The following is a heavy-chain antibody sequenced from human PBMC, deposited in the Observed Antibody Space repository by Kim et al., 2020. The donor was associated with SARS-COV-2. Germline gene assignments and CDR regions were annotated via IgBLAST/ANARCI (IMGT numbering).Heavy chain of an antibody. Sequence: ASVKVSCKASGYTFDTFSLYWVRQAPGQRFEWMGWINGGNGNTRYSQTFQGRVTITRDRAATTACMELSSLTSKDTAVYYCAREGSGSYYWFDPWGQGTLVTVSS. J-gene: IGHJ5*02. CDR3: AREGSGSYYWFDP. V-gene: IGHV1-3*01. CDR1: GYTFDTFS. CDR2: INGGNGNT. D-gene: IGHD3-10*01.